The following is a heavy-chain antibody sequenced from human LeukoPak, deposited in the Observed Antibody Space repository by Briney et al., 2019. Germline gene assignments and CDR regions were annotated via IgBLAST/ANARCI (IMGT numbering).Heavy chain of an antibody. D-gene: IGHD2/OR15-2a*01. CDR3: AKARAASRFYNYYAMDV. Sequence: GGSLRLSCAGSGFTFSSYAMHWVRQAPGKGLEWVSLLSYDGSNKYYADSVKGRFTTSRDNSENTLYLQMNSLRAEDTAVYYCAKARAASRFYNYYAMDVWGQGTTVTVSS. V-gene: IGHV3-30*18. CDR1: GFTFSSYA. CDR2: LSYDGSNK. J-gene: IGHJ6*02.